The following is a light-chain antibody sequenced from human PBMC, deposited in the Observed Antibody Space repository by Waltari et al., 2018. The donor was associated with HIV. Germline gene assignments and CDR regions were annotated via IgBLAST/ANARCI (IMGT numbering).Light chain of an antibody. CDR2: DNN. CDR1: TSNIGNNY. J-gene: IGLJ2*01. V-gene: IGLV1-51*01. Sequence: QSVLTQPPSVSAAPGQKVTISCSGSTSNIGNNYVSWYQQLPGTAPKLLIYDNNQRPSGIPGQFSGSKAGTSVTRSITGRQTGDEADYYCGTWDSSLSALVFGGGTKLTVL. CDR3: GTWDSSLSALV.